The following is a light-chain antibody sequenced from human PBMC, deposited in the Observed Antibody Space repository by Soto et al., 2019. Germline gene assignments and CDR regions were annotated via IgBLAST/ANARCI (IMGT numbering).Light chain of an antibody. Sequence: QSALTQPASVSGSPGQSITISCTGTSSNVGSYKLVSWYQQHPGKAPKLMIFDIINRPSGVSNRFSGSKSGNTASLTISGLQAEDEADYYCVSFTTSRSYVFGPGTKLTVL. CDR1: SSNVGSYKL. J-gene: IGLJ1*01. CDR3: VSFTTSRSYV. V-gene: IGLV2-14*02. CDR2: DII.